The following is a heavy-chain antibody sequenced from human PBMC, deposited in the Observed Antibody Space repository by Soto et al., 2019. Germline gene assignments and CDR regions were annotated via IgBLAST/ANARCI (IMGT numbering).Heavy chain of an antibody. CDR2: IIPIFGTA. J-gene: IGHJ4*02. D-gene: IGHD1-26*01. Sequence: SVKVSCKSSGGTFSSYAIIWARQAPGQGLEWMGGIIPIFGTANYAQNFQDRVTFTADESTSTAYMVLSSLRSDDTAVYYCATDPRNGGWDNWGQGTLVTVSS. CDR3: ATDPRNGGWDN. V-gene: IGHV1-69*13. CDR1: GGTFSSYA.